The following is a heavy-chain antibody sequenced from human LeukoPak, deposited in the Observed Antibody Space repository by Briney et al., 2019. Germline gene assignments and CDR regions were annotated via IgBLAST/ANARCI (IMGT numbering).Heavy chain of an antibody. V-gene: IGHV3-7*03. CDR2: IKQDGSEK. D-gene: IGHD2-15*01. Sequence: GGSLRLSCAASGFTFSSYWMSWVRQAPGKGLEWVANIKQDGSEKYYVDSVKGRFTISRDNAKNSLYLQMNSLRAEDTAVYYCARALEVVAAFNWFDPWGQGTLVTVSS. CDR1: GFTFSSYW. J-gene: IGHJ5*02. CDR3: ARALEVVAAFNWFDP.